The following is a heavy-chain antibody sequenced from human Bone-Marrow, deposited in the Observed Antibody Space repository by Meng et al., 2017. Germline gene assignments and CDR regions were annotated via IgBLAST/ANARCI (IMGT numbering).Heavy chain of an antibody. D-gene: IGHD3-10*01. V-gene: IGHV3-21*01. CDR1: GFTFSSYS. CDR2: ISSSSSYI. J-gene: IGHJ4*02. Sequence: GGSLRLSCAASGFTFSSYSMNWVRQAPGKGLEWVSSISSSSSYIYYADSVKGRFTISRDNAKNSLYLQMNSLRAEDTAVYYCAREQIWFGELTMFSYFDYWGQGTLVT. CDR3: AREQIWFGELTMFSYFDY.